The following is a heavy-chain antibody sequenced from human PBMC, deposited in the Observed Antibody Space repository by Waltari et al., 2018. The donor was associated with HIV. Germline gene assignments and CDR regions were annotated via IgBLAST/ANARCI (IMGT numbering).Heavy chain of an antibody. Sequence: EVQLVESGGGLVTHGGSLSLSWAASGFRVRSNHPHWVRQAPGKGLEWVAVIYSGGSTYYADSVKRRFTISRDNSKNTLYLQMNSLRAEDTAVYYCARGVGCGGDCYYFDYWGQGTLVTVSS. V-gene: IGHV3-53*01. CDR1: GFRVRSNH. D-gene: IGHD2-21*02. CDR3: ARGVGCGGDCYYFDY. J-gene: IGHJ4*02. CDR2: IYSGGST.